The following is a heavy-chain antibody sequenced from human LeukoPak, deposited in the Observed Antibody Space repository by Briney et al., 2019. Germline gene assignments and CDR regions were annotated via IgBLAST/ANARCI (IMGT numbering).Heavy chain of an antibody. D-gene: IGHD3-22*01. J-gene: IGHJ4*02. CDR3: ARDCYDSSGRLVY. V-gene: IGHV1-69*05. CDR2: IIPIFGTA. CDR1: GGTFSSYA. Sequence: ASVKVSCKASGGTFSSYAISWVRQAPGHGLEWMGGIIPIFGTANYAQKFQGRVTITTDESTSTAYMELSSQRSEDTAVYYCARDCYDSSGRLVYWGQWTLVTVSS.